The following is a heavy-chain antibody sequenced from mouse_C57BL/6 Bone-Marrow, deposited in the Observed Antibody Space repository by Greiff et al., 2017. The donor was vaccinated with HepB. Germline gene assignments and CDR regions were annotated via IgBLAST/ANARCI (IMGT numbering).Heavy chain of an antibody. Sequence: VKLMESGAELARPGASVKMSCKASGYTFTSYTMHWVKQRPGQGLEWIGYINPSSGYTKYNQKFKDKVTLTADKSASTAYMQLSSLTSEDSAVYYCARWFGGDYWGQGTTLTVSS. CDR1: GYTFTSYT. V-gene: IGHV1-4*01. D-gene: IGHD1-1*02. CDR2: INPSSGYT. CDR3: ARWFGGDY. J-gene: IGHJ2*01.